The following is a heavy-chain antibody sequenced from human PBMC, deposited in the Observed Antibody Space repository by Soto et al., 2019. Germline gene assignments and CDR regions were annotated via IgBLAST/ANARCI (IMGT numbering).Heavy chain of an antibody. CDR1: GFTFSNYG. CDR3: AKDHLTTTVTTVGY. J-gene: IGHJ4*02. V-gene: IGHV3-30*18. D-gene: IGHD4-17*01. CDR2: ISYHGSDK. Sequence: QVQLVESGGGVVQPGRSLRLSCAASGFTFSNYGMHWVRQAPGKGLEWVAVISYHGSDKYYADSVKGRFTISRDHSKNPLYLQMDSLRAEDTAVYYCAKDHLTTTVTTVGYWGQGTLVTVSS.